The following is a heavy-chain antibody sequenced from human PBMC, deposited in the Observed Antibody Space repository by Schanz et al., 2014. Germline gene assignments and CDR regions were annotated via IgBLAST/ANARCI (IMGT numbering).Heavy chain of an antibody. CDR3: ARDQSPYTNSSDVRYFDY. J-gene: IGHJ4*02. CDR1: GYTFSDYY. D-gene: IGHD6-6*01. V-gene: IGHV1-69*04. Sequence: VQLEQSGAEVKKPGSSVKVSCKASGYTFSDYYIHWVRQAPGQGLEWMGRIIPILGIANYAQKFQGRVTFTADKSTSTAYMELSSLKSEDTAVYYCARDQSPYTNSSDVRYFDYWGQGSLVTVSS. CDR2: IIPILGIA.